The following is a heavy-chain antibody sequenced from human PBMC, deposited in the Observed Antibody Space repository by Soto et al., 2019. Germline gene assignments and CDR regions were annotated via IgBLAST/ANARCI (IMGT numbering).Heavy chain of an antibody. Sequence: GESLKISCKGSGYSFTSYWIGWVRQMPGKGLEWMGIIYPGDSDTRYSPSFQGQVTISADKSISTAYLQWSSLKASDTAMYYCARLGRRTGYSYGYAYYYGMDVWGQGTTVTVSS. J-gene: IGHJ6*02. CDR2: IYPGDSDT. D-gene: IGHD5-18*01. V-gene: IGHV5-51*01. CDR1: GYSFTSYW. CDR3: ARLGRRTGYSYGYAYYYGMDV.